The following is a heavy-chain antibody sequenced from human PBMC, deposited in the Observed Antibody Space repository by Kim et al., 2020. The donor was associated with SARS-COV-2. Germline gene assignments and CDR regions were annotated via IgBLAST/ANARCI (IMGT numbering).Heavy chain of an antibody. Sequence: SVKVSCKASGGTFSSYAISWVRQAPGQGLEWMGRIIPILGIANYAQKFQGRVTITADKSTSTAYMELSSLRSEDTAVYYCAREGCGGDCYLDYWGQGTLVTVSS. J-gene: IGHJ4*02. V-gene: IGHV1-69*04. CDR1: GGTFSSYA. CDR3: AREGCGGDCYLDY. CDR2: IIPILGIA. D-gene: IGHD2-21*02.